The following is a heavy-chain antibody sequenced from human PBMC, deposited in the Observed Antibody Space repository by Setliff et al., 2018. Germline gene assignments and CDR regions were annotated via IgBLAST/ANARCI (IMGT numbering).Heavy chain of an antibody. CDR1: GGTFNTYG. D-gene: IGHD1-7*01. CDR3: ASRTHPHVITGITQGGGWWYYYYMDV. Sequence: GASVKVSCKASGGTFNTYGITWVRQAPAQGLEWMGGIIPGLGILDYAQKFQDRVTITADRSTSTAYMELSSLRSGDTAVYYCASRTHPHVITGITQGGGWWYYYYMDVWGKGTTVTVSS. J-gene: IGHJ6*03. V-gene: IGHV1-69*10. CDR2: IIPGLGIL.